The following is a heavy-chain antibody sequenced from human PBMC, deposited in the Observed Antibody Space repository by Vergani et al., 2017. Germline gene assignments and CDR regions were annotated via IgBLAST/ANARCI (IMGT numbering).Heavy chain of an antibody. CDR2: ISYDGSNK. CDR1: GFTFSSYC. D-gene: IGHD3-9*01. CDR3: ARDSILTGYLFGCYFDY. Sequence: QVQLVESGGGVVQPGRSLRLSCAASGFTFSSYCMHLVRQAPGKGLEWVAVISYDGSNKYYADSVKGRFTISRDNSKNTLYLQMNSLRAEDTAVYYCARDSILTGYLFGCYFDYWGQGTLVTVSS. J-gene: IGHJ4*02. V-gene: IGHV3-30*03.